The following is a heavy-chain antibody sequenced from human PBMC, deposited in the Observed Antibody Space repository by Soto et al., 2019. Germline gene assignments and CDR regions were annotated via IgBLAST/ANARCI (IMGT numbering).Heavy chain of an antibody. CDR1: GYRVTSYW. Sequence: GEALKISCNGSGYRVTSYWIGWVRQKTGKGLEWMGIIYPGDSDTRYSPSFQGQVTISADKSISTAYLQWSSLKASDTAMYYCARSMTTPYYYGMDVWGQGNTVTVSS. CDR3: ARSMTTPYYYGMDV. J-gene: IGHJ6*02. CDR2: IYPGDSDT. V-gene: IGHV5-51*01. D-gene: IGHD2-15*01.